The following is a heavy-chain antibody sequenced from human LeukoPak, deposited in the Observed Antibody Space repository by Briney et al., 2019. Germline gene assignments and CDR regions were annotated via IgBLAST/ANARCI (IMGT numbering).Heavy chain of an antibody. Sequence: GGSLRLSCAASGFAFSDYFMSWIRQAPGKGLEWISYIGAISNTVYYADSVKGRFTISRDNAKNSLYLQINSLRAEDTAVYYCARGVPEYQLPVDAFDIWGQGTMVTVSS. CDR3: ARGVPEYQLPVDAFDI. V-gene: IGHV3-11*01. J-gene: IGHJ3*02. D-gene: IGHD2-2*01. CDR1: GFAFSDYF. CDR2: IGAISNTV.